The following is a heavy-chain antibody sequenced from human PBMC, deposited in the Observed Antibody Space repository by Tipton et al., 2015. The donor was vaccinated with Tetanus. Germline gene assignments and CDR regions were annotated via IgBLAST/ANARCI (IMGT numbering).Heavy chain of an antibody. D-gene: IGHD2-21*01. CDR1: GASMSSSSYY. V-gene: IGHV3-48*02. Sequence: GLVKPSETLSLTCNVSGASMSSSSYYWDWIRQPPGKGLEWVPYISYSSTSKYYADSVKGRFAISRDNAKNSLYLQMNTLRDDDTAVYYCARRGEARANWFDSWGQGTLVTVST. CDR2: ISYSSTSK. CDR3: ARRGEARANWFDS. J-gene: IGHJ5*01.